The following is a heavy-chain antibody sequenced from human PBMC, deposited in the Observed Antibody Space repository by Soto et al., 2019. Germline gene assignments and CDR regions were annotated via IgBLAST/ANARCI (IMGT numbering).Heavy chain of an antibody. J-gene: IGHJ4*02. CDR2: ISGSGGST. CDR3: EKDRCTSRGPHDY. Sequence: GGSLRLSCAASGFTFSSYAMSWVRQAPGKGLEWVSAISGSGGSTYYTDSVKGRFTISRDNSKNTLYLQMNSLRAEDTAVYYWEKDRCTSRGPHDYWGQGTLVTVSS. V-gene: IGHV3-23*01. D-gene: IGHD2-2*01. CDR1: GFTFSSYA.